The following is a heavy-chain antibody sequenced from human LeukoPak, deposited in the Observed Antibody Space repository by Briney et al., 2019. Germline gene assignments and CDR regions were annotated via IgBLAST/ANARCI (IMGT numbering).Heavy chain of an antibody. CDR3: ASSLWSYYDSSGYYGHAFDI. V-gene: IGHV3-66*01. CDR2: IYSGGST. D-gene: IGHD3-22*01. J-gene: IGHJ3*02. CDR1: GFTFSDYY. Sequence: GGSLRLSCAASGFTFSDYYMSWIRQAPGKGLEWVSVIYSGGSTYYADSVKGRFTISRDNSKNTLYLQMNSLRAEDTAVYYCASSLWSYYDSSGYYGHAFDIWGQGTMVTVSS.